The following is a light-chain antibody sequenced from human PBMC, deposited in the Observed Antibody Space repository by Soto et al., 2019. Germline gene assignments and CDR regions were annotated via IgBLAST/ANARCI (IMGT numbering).Light chain of an antibody. Sequence: ALTQPASVSGSPGQSITISCTGTSSDIGAYNFVSWYQQHPGKAPKLMLYDVNIRPSGVSNRFSGSKSGNTASLTISGLQAEDEADYYCTSWTTSTTMRFGGGTKVTVL. CDR1: SSDIGAYNF. J-gene: IGLJ2*01. CDR2: DVN. V-gene: IGLV2-14*03. CDR3: TSWTTSTTMR.